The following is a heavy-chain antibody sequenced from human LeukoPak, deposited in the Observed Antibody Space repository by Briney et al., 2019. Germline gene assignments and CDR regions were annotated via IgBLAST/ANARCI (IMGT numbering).Heavy chain of an antibody. Sequence: GGSLRLSCAASGFIFGSYGMHWVRQAPGKGLDWVAVIWNDGHKEYYADSVKGRFTISRDNSKNTLYLQMNSLRAEDTALYYCARDVRGAGTVCWFDPWGQGTLVTVSS. CDR2: IWNDGHKE. J-gene: IGHJ5*02. V-gene: IGHV3-33*01. D-gene: IGHD6-19*01. CDR3: ARDVRGAGTVCWFDP. CDR1: GFIFGSYG.